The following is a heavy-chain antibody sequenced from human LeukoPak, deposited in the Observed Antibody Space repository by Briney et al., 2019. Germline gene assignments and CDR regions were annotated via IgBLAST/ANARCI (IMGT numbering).Heavy chain of an antibody. D-gene: IGHD5-12*01. Sequence: SETLSLTCAVYGGSFSGYYWSWIRQPPGKGLEWIGEINHSGSTNYNPSLKSRVTISVDTSKNQFSPKLSSVTAADTAVYYCARTAVATDFDYWGQGTLVTVSS. V-gene: IGHV4-34*01. CDR1: GGSFSGYY. CDR3: ARTAVATDFDY. CDR2: INHSGST. J-gene: IGHJ4*02.